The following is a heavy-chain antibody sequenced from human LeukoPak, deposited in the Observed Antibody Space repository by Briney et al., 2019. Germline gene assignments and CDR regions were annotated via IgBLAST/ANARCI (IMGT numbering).Heavy chain of an antibody. D-gene: IGHD3-22*01. J-gene: IGHJ3*01. CDR1: NGSISSNF. V-gene: IGHV4-4*07. Sequence: PSETLSLTCTVSNGSISSNFWSWIRQPAGKRLEWIGRISNSGSTNYNPSLKSRVTMSVDTSKNQFSLGLSSVAAADTAIYYCARVRDSSGYYLGAFDVWGHGTMVTVSS. CDR2: ISNSGST. CDR3: ARVRDSSGYYLGAFDV.